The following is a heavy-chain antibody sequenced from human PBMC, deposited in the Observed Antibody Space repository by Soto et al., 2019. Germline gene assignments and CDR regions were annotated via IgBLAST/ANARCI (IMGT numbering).Heavy chain of an antibody. J-gene: IGHJ6*02. V-gene: IGHV1-24*01. CDR1: GYTLTELS. CDR3: ATAPRSSYGMDV. D-gene: IGHD6-13*01. CDR2: FDPEDGET. Sequence: ASVKVSCKVSGYTLTELSMHWVRQAPGKGLEWMGGFDPEDGETIYAQKFQGRVTMTEDTSTDTAYMELSSLRSEDTAVYYCATAPRSSYGMDVWGQGTTVTVSS.